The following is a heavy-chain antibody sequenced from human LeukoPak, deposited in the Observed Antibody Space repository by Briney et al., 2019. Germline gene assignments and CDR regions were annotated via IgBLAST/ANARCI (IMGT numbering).Heavy chain of an antibody. D-gene: IGHD3-16*01. CDR2: ISGSGGST. V-gene: IGHV3-23*01. CDR3: ARDWGY. J-gene: IGHJ4*02. CDR1: GFTFSNNA. Sequence: GGSLRLSCTASGFTFSNNAMTWLRQAPGKGLEWVSGISGSGGSTYYADSVKGRLTISRDNSKNTLYLQMNSLRAEDTAVYYCARDWGYWGQGTLVTVSS.